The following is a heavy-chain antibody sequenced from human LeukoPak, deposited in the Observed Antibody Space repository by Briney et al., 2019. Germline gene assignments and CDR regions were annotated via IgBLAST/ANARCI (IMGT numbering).Heavy chain of an antibody. V-gene: IGHV3-30-3*01. CDR3: ARDLLKIGVVTYYYYGMDV. CDR2: ISYDGSNK. Sequence: GGSLRLSCAASGFTFSSYAMHWVRQAPGKGLEWVAVISYDGSNKYYADSVKGRFTISRDNSKNTLYLQMNSLRAEDTAVYYRARDLLKIGVVTYYYYGMDVWGQGTTVTVSS. D-gene: IGHD3-22*01. J-gene: IGHJ6*02. CDR1: GFTFSSYA.